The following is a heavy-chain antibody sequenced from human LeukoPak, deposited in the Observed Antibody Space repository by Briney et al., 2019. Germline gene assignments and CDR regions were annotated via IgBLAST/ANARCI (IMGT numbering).Heavy chain of an antibody. J-gene: IGHJ4*02. D-gene: IGHD4-17*01. CDR3: ATHEALTTVTPSGY. V-gene: IGHV3-23*01. CDR1: GFTFSSYA. Sequence: GGSLRLSCAASGFTFSSYAMSWVRQAPGKGLEWVSAISGSGGSTYYADSVKGRFTISRDNSKNTLYLQMNSLRAEDTAVYYCATHEALTTVTPSGYWGQGTLVTVSS. CDR2: ISGSGGST.